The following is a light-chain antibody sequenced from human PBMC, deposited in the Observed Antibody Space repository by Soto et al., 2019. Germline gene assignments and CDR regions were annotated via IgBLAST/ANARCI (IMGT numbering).Light chain of an antibody. CDR1: QGIRTD. Sequence: AIQMTQSPSSLSASVGDRLTITCRASQGIRTDLAWFQQKPGKVPRLQIYAAFNLQSGVPSRFSGSGSGTDFTLTISSLQPEDFATYYCLQDYNYPLTFGPGTKVDIK. CDR3: LQDYNYPLT. V-gene: IGKV1-6*01. CDR2: AAF. J-gene: IGKJ3*01.